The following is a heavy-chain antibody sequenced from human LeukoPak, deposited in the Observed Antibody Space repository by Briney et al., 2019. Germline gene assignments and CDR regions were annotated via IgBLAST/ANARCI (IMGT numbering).Heavy chain of an antibody. J-gene: IGHJ4*02. CDR2: IRYDGSNK. CDR1: GFTFSSYG. CDR3: ARDRVRVPAAIPVFYFDY. V-gene: IGHV3-30*02. D-gene: IGHD2-2*02. Sequence: GGSLRLSCAASGFTFSSYGMHWVRQAPGKGLEWVAFIRYDGSNKYYADSVKGRFTISRDNSKNTLYLQMNSLRAEDTAVYYCARDRVRVPAAIPVFYFDYWGQGTLVTVSS.